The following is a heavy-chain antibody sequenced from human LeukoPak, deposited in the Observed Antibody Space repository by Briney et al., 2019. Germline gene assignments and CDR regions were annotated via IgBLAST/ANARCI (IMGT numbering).Heavy chain of an antibody. CDR3: ARERTTVGDPDYFDY. CDR2: IIPIFGTA. CDR1: GYTFTSYA. D-gene: IGHD4-23*01. J-gene: IGHJ4*02. V-gene: IGHV1-69*05. Sequence: SVKVSCKASGYTFTSYAISWVRQAPGQGLEWMGRIIPIFGTANYAQKFQGRVTITTDESTSTAYMELSSLRSEDTAVYYCARERTTVGDPDYFDYWGQGTLVTASS.